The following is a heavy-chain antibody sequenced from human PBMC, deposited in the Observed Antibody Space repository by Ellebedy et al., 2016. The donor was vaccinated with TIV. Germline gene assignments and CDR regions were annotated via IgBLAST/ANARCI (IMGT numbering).Heavy chain of an antibody. CDR2: IIPIFGTA. Sequence: ASVKVSCKASGYTFTSYAMHWVRQAPGQGLEWMGGIIPIFGTANYAQKFQGRVTITADESTSTAYMELSSLRSEDTAMYYCAFLSNFDYWGQGTLVTVSS. CDR1: GYTFTSYA. D-gene: IGHD5/OR15-5a*01. V-gene: IGHV1-69*13. J-gene: IGHJ4*02. CDR3: AFLSNFDY.